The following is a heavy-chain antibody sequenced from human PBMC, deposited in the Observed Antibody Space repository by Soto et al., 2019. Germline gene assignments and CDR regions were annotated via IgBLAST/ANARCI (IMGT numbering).Heavy chain of an antibody. V-gene: IGHV1-58*02. CDR2: FVVGSGNT. Sequence: GASVKVSCKASGFTFTSSAMQWVRQARGQRLELIGWFVVGSGNTNYAQKFQERVTFTWDLSTSTAYMELSSLRSEDTAVYYCAVDPYIARANYYYMDVWGKGTTVTVSS. D-gene: IGHD5-12*01. J-gene: IGHJ6*03. CDR1: GFTFTSSA. CDR3: AVDPYIARANYYYMDV.